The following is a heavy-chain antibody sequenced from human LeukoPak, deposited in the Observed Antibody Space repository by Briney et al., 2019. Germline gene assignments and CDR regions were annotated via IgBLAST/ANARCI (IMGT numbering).Heavy chain of an antibody. CDR1: GFTFSSYG. CDR3: ALSRHGELRLGELSLNY. D-gene: IGHD3-16*02. Sequence: GGSLRLSCAASGFTFSSYGMHWVRQAPGKGLEWVAFIRYDGSSKYYADSVKGRFTISRDNSKNTLYLQMNSLRAEDTAVYYCALSRHGELRLGELSLNYWGQGTLVTVSS. CDR2: IRYDGSSK. V-gene: IGHV3-30*02. J-gene: IGHJ4*02.